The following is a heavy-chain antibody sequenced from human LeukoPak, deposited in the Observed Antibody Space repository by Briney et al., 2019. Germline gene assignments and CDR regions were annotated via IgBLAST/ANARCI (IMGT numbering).Heavy chain of an antibody. V-gene: IGHV3-33*01. D-gene: IGHD4-23*01. CDR3: ARGRGADYGGNSGYFDY. CDR1: GFTSSGFG. CDR2: IWYDGSNK. Sequence: GKSLRLSCAASGFTSSGFGMHWVRQAPGKGLEWVAVIWYDGSNKYYADSVKGRFTISRDNPKNTLYVQMNSLRAEDTAVYYCARGRGADYGGNSGYFDYWGQGTLVTVSS. J-gene: IGHJ4*02.